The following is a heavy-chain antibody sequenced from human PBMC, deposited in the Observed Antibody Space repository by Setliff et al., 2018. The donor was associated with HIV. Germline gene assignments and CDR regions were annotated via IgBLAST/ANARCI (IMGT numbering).Heavy chain of an antibody. V-gene: IGHV4-31*03. J-gene: IGHJ4*02. D-gene: IGHD1-26*01. CDR3: ASLVLTSWSVDF. CDR2: IYYSGST. CDR1: GGSISSGGYY. Sequence: SETLSLTCTVSGGSISSGGYYWSWIRQHPGKGLEWIGYIYYSGSTYYNPSLKSRVAMSIDTSKKQVSLTLTSVTAADTAVYYCASLVLTSWSVDFWGRGALVTVSS.